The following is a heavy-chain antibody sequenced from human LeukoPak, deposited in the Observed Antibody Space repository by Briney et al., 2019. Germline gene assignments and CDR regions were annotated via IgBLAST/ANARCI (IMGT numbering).Heavy chain of an antibody. J-gene: IGHJ4*02. D-gene: IGHD3-3*01. CDR3: AREYDFWSGYLDY. Sequence: SETLSLTCTVSGGSISSSSYYWGWIRQPPGKGLEWIGSIYYSGSTYYNPSLKSRVTISVDTSKNQFSLKLSSVTAADTAVYYCAREYDFWSGYLDYWGQGTLVTVSS. CDR1: GGSISSSSYY. CDR2: IYYSGST. V-gene: IGHV4-39*07.